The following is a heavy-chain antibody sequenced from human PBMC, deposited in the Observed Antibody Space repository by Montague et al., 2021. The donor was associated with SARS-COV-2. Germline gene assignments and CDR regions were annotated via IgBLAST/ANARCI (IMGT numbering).Heavy chain of an antibody. J-gene: IGHJ6*02. CDR3: ARWSLRVATTETYYYFGMDV. Sequence: SETLSLTCAVNGGSFRSYYWSWIRQSPGKGLEWIAEINHSGITNYNPSLKSRVTISVDTSKSQFSLKLSSVTAADTAVYYCARWSLRVATTETYYYFGMDVWGQGTTVTVSS. CDR2: INHSGIT. D-gene: IGHD5-12*01. CDR1: GGSFRSYY. V-gene: IGHV4-34*01.